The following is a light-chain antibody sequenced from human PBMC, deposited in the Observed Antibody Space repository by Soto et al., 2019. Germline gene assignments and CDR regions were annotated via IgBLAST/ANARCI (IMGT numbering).Light chain of an antibody. CDR3: QQSYSSPIT. CDR2: AAS. CDR1: QSISSY. J-gene: IGKJ5*01. Sequence: DIQMTQSPSSLSASVGDRVTITCRASQSISSYLNWYQQKPGRAPKLLIYAASTLQSGAPSKFSGSVSGTDFTLTISSLQPEDFATYYCQQSYSSPITFGQGTRLEIK. V-gene: IGKV1-39*01.